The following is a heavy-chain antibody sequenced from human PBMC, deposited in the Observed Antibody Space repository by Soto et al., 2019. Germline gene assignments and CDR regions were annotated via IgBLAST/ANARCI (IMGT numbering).Heavy chain of an antibody. D-gene: IGHD5-12*01. CDR3: ARDRGYPNYYYYYYMDV. CDR1: GFTFSSYS. V-gene: IGHV3-21*01. CDR2: ISSSSSYI. Sequence: GGSLRLSCAASGFTFSSYSMNWVRQAPGKGLEWVSSISSSSSYIYYADSVKGRFTISRDNAKNSLYLQMNSLRAEDTAVYYCARDRGYPNYYYYYYMDVWGKGTTVTV. J-gene: IGHJ6*03.